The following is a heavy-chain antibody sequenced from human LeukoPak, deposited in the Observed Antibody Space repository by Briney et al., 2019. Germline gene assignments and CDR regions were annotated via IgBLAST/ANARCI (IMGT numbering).Heavy chain of an antibody. Sequence: TGGSLRLSCAVSGFTFSYYSMNWVRQAPGKGLEWVSYISSSGSTTYYADSVKGRFTVSRDNAKNSLYPQMNSLRDKDTAVYYCAFRPLGDCSSSTRYAFDYWGRGTLVTVSS. D-gene: IGHD2-2*01. CDR2: ISSSGSTT. CDR1: GFTFSYYS. J-gene: IGHJ4*02. V-gene: IGHV3-48*02. CDR3: AFRPLGDCSSSTRYAFDY.